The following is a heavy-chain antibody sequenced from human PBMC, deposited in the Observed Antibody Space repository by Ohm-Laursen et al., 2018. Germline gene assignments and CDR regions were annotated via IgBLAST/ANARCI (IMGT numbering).Heavy chain of an antibody. J-gene: IGHJ3*02. CDR1: GFTFSDYY. Sequence: GSLRLSCTASGFTFSDYYISRIRQAPGKGLEWVSYISSSGSNIYYADSVKGRFTISRNNAKNSLSLQMNSLRAEDTAVYYCGRESGGAFDIWGQGTTVTVSS. CDR3: GRESGGAFDI. CDR2: ISSSGSNI. V-gene: IGHV3-11*01. D-gene: IGHD2-15*01.